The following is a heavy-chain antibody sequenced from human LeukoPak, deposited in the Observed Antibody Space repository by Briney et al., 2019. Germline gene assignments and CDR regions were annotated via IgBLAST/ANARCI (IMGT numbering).Heavy chain of an antibody. V-gene: IGHV1-46*01. D-gene: IGHD3-10*01. J-gene: IGHJ6*04. Sequence: ASVKVSCEASGYTFTSYYMHWVRQAPGQGLEWMGIINPSGGSTSYAQKFQGRVTMTRGTSTSTVYMELSSLRSEDTAVYYCARDGVRGVIAEGHYYGMDVWGKGTTVTVSS. CDR2: INPSGGST. CDR1: GYTFTSYY. CDR3: ARDGVRGVIAEGHYYGMDV.